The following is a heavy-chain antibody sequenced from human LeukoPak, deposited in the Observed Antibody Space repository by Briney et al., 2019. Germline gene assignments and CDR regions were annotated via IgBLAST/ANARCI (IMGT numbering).Heavy chain of an antibody. CDR2: INSDGSSI. CDR1: GFTLSSHW. CDR3: AREGRDDYGALGAFDC. D-gene: IGHD5-24*01. Sequence: GGSLRLSCAASGFTLSSHWMHWVRQAPGKGLVWVSRINSDGSSITYADSVKGRFTISRDNARNTLYLQMNSLRAGDTAVYYCAREGRDDYGALGAFDCWGHGTLVTVSS. J-gene: IGHJ4*01. V-gene: IGHV3-74*01.